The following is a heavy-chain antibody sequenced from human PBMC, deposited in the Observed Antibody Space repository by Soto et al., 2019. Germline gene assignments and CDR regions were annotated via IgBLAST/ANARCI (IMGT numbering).Heavy chain of an antibody. J-gene: IGHJ3*02. CDR3: ARRAACVVAPLRAFDI. CDR1: GYSFTSYW. CDR2: IDPSDSYT. V-gene: IGHV5-10-1*01. D-gene: IGHD2-15*01. Sequence: GESLKISCKGSGYSFTSYWISWVRQMPGKGLEWMGRIDPSDSYTNYSPSFQGHVTISAYKSISTAYLQWSSLKGSDTALYYCARRAACVVAPLRAFDIWGQRPMVTVSS.